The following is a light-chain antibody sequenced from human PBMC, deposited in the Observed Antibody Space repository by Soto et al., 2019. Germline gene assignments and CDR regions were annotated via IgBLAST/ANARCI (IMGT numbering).Light chain of an antibody. CDR3: QHYNNWPRT. V-gene: IGKV3-15*01. Sequence: EIVMTQSPATLSVSPGERATLSCRASQSVSSNLAWYQQKPGQAPGLLIYGASTRATGIPARFSGSGSGTEFTLTISSLQSEEFAVYYCQHYNNWPRTFGQGTKVEIK. CDR1: QSVSSN. CDR2: GAS. J-gene: IGKJ1*01.